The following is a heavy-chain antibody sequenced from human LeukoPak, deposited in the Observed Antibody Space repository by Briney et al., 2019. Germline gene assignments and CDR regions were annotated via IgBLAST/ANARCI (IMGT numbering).Heavy chain of an antibody. CDR3: AREIYYGSGSEFDY. D-gene: IGHD3-10*01. V-gene: IGHV3-9*01. CDR2: INWNGGEI. Sequence: GRSLRLSCAASGFTFDEYAMHWVRQAPGKGPEWVSGINWNGGEILYADSVKGRFTISRDNARNSQYLQMNSLRAEDTAVYYCAREIYYGSGSEFDYWGQGTLVTVSS. J-gene: IGHJ4*02. CDR1: GFTFDEYA.